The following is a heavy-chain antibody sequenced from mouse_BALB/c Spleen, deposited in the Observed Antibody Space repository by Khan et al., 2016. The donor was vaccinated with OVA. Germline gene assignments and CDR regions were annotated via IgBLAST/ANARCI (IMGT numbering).Heavy chain of an antibody. V-gene: IGHV3-2*02. Sequence: EVQLQESGPGLVKPSQSLSLTCTVTGYSITSGYAWNWIRQFPGNKLEWMGYISYSGVTSYTPFLKSRIFITRNSTKNQFFLQLNSVTTEDTATYYCARRNYCGYYFDYWGQGTSLTVSS. CDR1: GYSITSGYA. CDR2: ISYSGVT. D-gene: IGHD1-1*01. CDR3: ARRNYCGYYFDY. J-gene: IGHJ2*02.